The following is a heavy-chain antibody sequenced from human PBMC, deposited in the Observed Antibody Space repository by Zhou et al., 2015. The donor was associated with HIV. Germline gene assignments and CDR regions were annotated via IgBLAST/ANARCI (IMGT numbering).Heavy chain of an antibody. CDR2: VNPNSANT. J-gene: IGHJ1*01. CDR1: GYTFTSYD. D-gene: IGHD3-3*01. V-gene: IGHV1-8*01. Sequence: QVQLVQSGAEVKKPGASVKVSCKASGYTFTSYDINWVRQATGQGLEWVGWVNPNSANTGYAQKFQGRVTMTRNTSITTAYMELSSLRSEDTAVYYCARGISYGDHERFFQKWGQGTLVTVSS. CDR3: ARGISYGDHERFFQK.